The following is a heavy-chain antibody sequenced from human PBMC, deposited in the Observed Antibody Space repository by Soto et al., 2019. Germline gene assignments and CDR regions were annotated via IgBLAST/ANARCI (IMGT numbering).Heavy chain of an antibody. CDR1: GYTFTSYY. D-gene: IGHD6-19*01. CDR3: ARGLAVAGRTLTDYYYYYGMDV. CDR2: INPSGGST. Sequence: ASVKVSCKASGYTFTSYYMHWVRQAPGQGLEWMGIINPSGGSTSYAQKFQGRVTMTRDTSTSTVYMELRSLRSDDTAVYYCARGLAVAGRTLTDYYYYYGMDVWGQGTTVTVSS. J-gene: IGHJ6*02. V-gene: IGHV1-46*01.